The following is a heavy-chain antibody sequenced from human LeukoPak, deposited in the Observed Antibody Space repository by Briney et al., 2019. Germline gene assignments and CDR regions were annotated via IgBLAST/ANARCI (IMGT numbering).Heavy chain of an antibody. D-gene: IGHD3-10*02. V-gene: IGHV3-48*03. Sequence: GGSLRLSCAASGFTFDDYGMNWVRQAPGKGLEWVSYISSSGSTIYYADSVKGRFTISRDNAKNSLYLQMNNLRAEDTAVYCCAELGITMIGGVWGKGTTVTISS. J-gene: IGHJ6*04. CDR3: AELGITMIGGV. CDR1: GFTFDDYG. CDR2: ISSSGSTI.